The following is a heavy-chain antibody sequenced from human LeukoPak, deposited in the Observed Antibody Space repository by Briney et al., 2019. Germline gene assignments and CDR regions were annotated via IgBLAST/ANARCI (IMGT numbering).Heavy chain of an antibody. Sequence: ASVKVSCKASGYTFTSYGISWVRQAPGQGLEWMGWISAYNGNTNYAQKLQGRVTMTTDTSTSTAYMELRSLRSDDTAVYYCARDSSGSPALYYYGMDVWGQGTTVTVSS. CDR2: ISAYNGNT. CDR3: ARDSSGSPALYYYGMDV. V-gene: IGHV1-18*01. CDR1: GYTFTSYG. D-gene: IGHD3-22*01. J-gene: IGHJ6*02.